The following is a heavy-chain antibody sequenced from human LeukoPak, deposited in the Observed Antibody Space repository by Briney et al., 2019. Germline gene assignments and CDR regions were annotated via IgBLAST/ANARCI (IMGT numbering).Heavy chain of an antibody. V-gene: IGHV3-30-3*01. CDR2: ISYDGSNK. Sequence: PGRSLRLSCAASGFTFSSYAMHWVRQAPGKGLEWVAVISYDGSNKYYADSVKGRFTISRDNSKNTLYLQMNSLRAEDTAVYYCAKDWWELSHYFDYWGQGTLVTVSS. CDR3: AKDWWELSHYFDY. D-gene: IGHD1-26*01. J-gene: IGHJ4*02. CDR1: GFTFSSYA.